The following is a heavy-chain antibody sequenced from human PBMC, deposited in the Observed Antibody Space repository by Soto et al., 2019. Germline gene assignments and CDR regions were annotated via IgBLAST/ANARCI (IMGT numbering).Heavy chain of an antibody. V-gene: IGHV3-9*01. J-gene: IGHJ6*02. CDR3: AKDTGIAARSGLDGMDV. CDR1: GFTFDDYA. Sequence: EVQLVESGGGLVQPGRSLRLSCAASGFTFDDYAMHWVRQAPGKGLEWVSGISWNSGSIGYADSVKGRFTISRDNAKNSLYLQMNSLRAEDTALYYCAKDTGIAARSGLDGMDVWGQGTTVTVS. CDR2: ISWNSGSI. D-gene: IGHD6-6*01.